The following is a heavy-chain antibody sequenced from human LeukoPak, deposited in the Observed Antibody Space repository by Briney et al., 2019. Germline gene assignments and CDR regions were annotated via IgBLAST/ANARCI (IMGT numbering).Heavy chain of an antibody. D-gene: IGHD2-2*01. V-gene: IGHV1-8*01. Sequence: ASVKVSCKASGYTFTSYDINWVRQATGQGLGWMGWMNPNSGNTGYAQKFQGRVTMTRNTSISTAYMELSSLRSEDTAVYYCAKDRGCSTSCYGEPDDAFDIWGQGTMVTVSS. J-gene: IGHJ3*02. CDR2: MNPNSGNT. CDR1: GYTFTSYD. CDR3: AKDRGCSTSCYGEPDDAFDI.